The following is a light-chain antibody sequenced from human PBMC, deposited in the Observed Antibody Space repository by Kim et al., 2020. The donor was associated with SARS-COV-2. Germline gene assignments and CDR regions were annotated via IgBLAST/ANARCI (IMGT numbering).Light chain of an antibody. J-gene: IGKJ5*01. V-gene: IGKV3-11*01. CDR2: DAS. CDR1: QSVSSY. CDR3: QQRSNWPRSIT. Sequence: PGERASLSCRASQSVSSYLALYQQKPAQAPRLLIYDASNRATGIPARFSGSGSGTDFTRTICSLEPEDFAVYYCQQRSNWPRSITFGQGTRLEIK.